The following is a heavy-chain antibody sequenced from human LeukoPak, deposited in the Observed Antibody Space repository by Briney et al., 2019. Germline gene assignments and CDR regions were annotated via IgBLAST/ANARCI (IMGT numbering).Heavy chain of an antibody. D-gene: IGHD2-15*01. V-gene: IGHV1-2*06. J-gene: IGHJ5*02. CDR3: ARGYCSGGSCYSVENWFDP. CDR1: GYTFTGYY. Sequence: ASVKVSCKAAGYTFTGYYMFWVRQAPGQGLEWMGRINPNSGGTNYAQKFQGRVTMTRDTSISIACMELSRLRSDDTAVYYCARGYCSGGSCYSVENWFDPWGQGTLVTVSS. CDR2: INPNSGGT.